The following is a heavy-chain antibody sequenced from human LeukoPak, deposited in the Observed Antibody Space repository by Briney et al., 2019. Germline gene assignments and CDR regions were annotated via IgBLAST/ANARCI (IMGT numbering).Heavy chain of an antibody. CDR1: GFTFSSYE. CDR3: AKEYDILTGYYASDI. CDR2: ISSSGSTI. J-gene: IGHJ3*02. V-gene: IGHV3-48*03. Sequence: GGSLRLSCAASGFTFSSYEMNWVRQAPGKGLEWVSYISSSGSTIYYADSVKGRFTISRDNAKNSLYLQMNSLRAEDTAMYYCAKEYDILTGYYASDIWGQGTMVTVSS. D-gene: IGHD3-9*01.